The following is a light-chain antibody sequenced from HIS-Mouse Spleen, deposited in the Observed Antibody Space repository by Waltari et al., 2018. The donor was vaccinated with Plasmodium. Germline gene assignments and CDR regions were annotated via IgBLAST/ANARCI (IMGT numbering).Light chain of an antibody. CDR1: QSVSSN. V-gene: IGKV3-15*01. CDR3: QQYNNWSFT. Sequence: EIVMTQSPATLSVSPGERATLSCRASQSVSSNLAWYQQKPGQAPRVLIYGASTRATGRPARFIGSGSGTEFTLTISSLQSEDFAVYYCQQYNNWSFTFGPGTKVDIK. CDR2: GAS. J-gene: IGKJ3*01.